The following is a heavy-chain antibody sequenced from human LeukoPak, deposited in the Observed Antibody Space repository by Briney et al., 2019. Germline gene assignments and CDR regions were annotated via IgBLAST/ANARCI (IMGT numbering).Heavy chain of an antibody. J-gene: IGHJ3*02. CDR1: GFTFSSYW. Sequence: GGSLRLSCAASGFTFSSYWMSWVRQAPGKGLEWVANIKQDGSEKYYVDSVKGRFTISRDNAKNSLYLQMNSLRAEDTALYYCAKDRIYSGYDLADAFDIWGQGTMVTVSS. D-gene: IGHD5-12*01. V-gene: IGHV3-7*03. CDR3: AKDRIYSGYDLADAFDI. CDR2: IKQDGSEK.